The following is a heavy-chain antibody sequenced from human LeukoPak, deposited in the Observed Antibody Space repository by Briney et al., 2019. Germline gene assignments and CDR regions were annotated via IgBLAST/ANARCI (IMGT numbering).Heavy chain of an antibody. D-gene: IGHD3-10*01. J-gene: IGHJ4*02. Sequence: GGSLRLSCAASGFTFSNYNMNWVRQAPGKGLEWVSFISSSSTYIYYAGSLKGRFTISRDNAKNSLYLQMNSLRAEDTAVYYCARDYYGSGIDYWGQGTLVTVSS. CDR3: ARDYYGSGIDY. CDR1: GFTFSNYN. V-gene: IGHV3-21*06. CDR2: ISSSSTYI.